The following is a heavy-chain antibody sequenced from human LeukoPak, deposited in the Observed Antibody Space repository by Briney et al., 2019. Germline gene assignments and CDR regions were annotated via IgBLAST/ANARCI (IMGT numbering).Heavy chain of an antibody. Sequence: PGGSLRLSCAASGFTFSSYGMHWVRQAPGKGLEWVAVISYDGSNKYYADSVKGRFTISRDNSKSTLYLQMNSLRAEDTAVYYCAKVYSYGYGSNMDFDYWGQGTLVTVSS. CDR1: GFTFSSYG. CDR3: AKVYSYGYGSNMDFDY. CDR2: ISYDGSNK. J-gene: IGHJ4*02. D-gene: IGHD5-18*01. V-gene: IGHV3-30*18.